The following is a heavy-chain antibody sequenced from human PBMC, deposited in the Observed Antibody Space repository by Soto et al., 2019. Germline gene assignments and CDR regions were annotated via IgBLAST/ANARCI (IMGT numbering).Heavy chain of an antibody. CDR2: ISGSGGST. Sequence: GGSLRLSCAASGFTFSSYAMSWVRQAPGKGLEWVSAISGSGGSTYYADSVKGRFTISRDNSKNTLYLQMNSLRAEDTAVYDCAKDKFVLRYFDWSPGVDWFDPWGQGTLVTVSS. J-gene: IGHJ5*02. CDR3: AKDKFVLRYFDWSPGVDWFDP. D-gene: IGHD3-9*01. CDR1: GFTFSSYA. V-gene: IGHV3-23*01.